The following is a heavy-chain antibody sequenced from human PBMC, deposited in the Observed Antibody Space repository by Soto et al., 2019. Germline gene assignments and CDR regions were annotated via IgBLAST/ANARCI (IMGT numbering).Heavy chain of an antibody. V-gene: IGHV3-23*01. D-gene: IGHD6-13*01. Sequence: GGSLRLSCAASGFTLRNYAMNWVRQAPGKGLEWVSGISGSGDYAYYIDSVRGRFTASKDHGNNTMYLQLNSLRADDTAVYYCARDLFGSSWDMGWFDPWGQGTLVTVSS. CDR2: ISGSGDYA. CDR1: GFTLRNYA. CDR3: ARDLFGSSWDMGWFDP. J-gene: IGHJ5*02.